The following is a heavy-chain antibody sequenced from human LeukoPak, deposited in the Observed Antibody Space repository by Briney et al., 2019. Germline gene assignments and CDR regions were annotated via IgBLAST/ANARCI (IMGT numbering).Heavy chain of an antibody. J-gene: IGHJ4*02. CDR1: GYSFTNYW. CDR2: IYPGDSDT. Sequence: GESLKISCKGSGYSFTNYWISWVRQMPGKGLEWMGIIYPGDSDTRYSPSFQGQVTISADKSISTAYLQWSSLRAEDTAVYYCARAHPAYCSGGSCYRGGYYFDYWGQGTLVTVSS. D-gene: IGHD2-15*01. CDR3: ARAHPAYCSGGSCYRGGYYFDY. V-gene: IGHV5-51*01.